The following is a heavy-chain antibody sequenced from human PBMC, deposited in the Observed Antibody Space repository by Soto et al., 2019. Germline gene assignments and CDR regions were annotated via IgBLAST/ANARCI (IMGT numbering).Heavy chain of an antibody. V-gene: IGHV3-23*01. J-gene: IGHJ3*01. Sequence: EVQLLEPGGGLVQPGGSLRLSCAASGFTFSSFFMSWVRQAPGKVLDWVSGIGANGGGTYYADSVKGRFIISRDNSKNTLYLQMNSLRAEDTAVYYCARDPNGDYLGAFDFWGQKTMVTVSS. CDR3: ARDPNGDYLGAFDF. CDR1: GFTFSSFF. CDR2: IGANGGGT. D-gene: IGHD4-17*01.